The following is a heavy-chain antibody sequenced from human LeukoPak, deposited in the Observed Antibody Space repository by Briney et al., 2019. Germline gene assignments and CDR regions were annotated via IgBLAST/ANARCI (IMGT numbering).Heavy chain of an antibody. V-gene: IGHV3-21*01. CDR3: ARGLRKLDS. CDR1: GFTFSNYT. Sequence: PGGSLRLSCAASGFTFSNYTMNWVRQAPGKGLEWVSSISRRSGYIYYADSVKGRFTISRDDAKNSIYLQMNNLRAEDTAVYYCARGLRKLDSWGQGSLVTVSS. J-gene: IGHJ4*02. CDR2: ISRRSGYI. D-gene: IGHD3-16*01.